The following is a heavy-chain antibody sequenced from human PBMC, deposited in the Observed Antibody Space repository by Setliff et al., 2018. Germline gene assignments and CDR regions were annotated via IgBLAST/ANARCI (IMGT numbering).Heavy chain of an antibody. J-gene: IGHJ4*02. CDR1: GFTFSSYA. Sequence: GESLKISCAASGFTFSSYAMSWVRQAPGKGLEWVSAISGSGVSTYYADSVKGRFTISRDNSKNTLYLQMNSLRAEDTAVYYCAKVTNYYGSGSYLDYWGQGTLVTVSS. CDR2: ISGSGVST. D-gene: IGHD3-10*01. CDR3: AKVTNYYGSGSYLDY. V-gene: IGHV3-23*01.